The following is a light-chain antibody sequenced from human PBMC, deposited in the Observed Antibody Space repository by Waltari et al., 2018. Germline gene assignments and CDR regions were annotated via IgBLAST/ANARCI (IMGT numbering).Light chain of an antibody. J-gene: IGKJ1*01. CDR1: QSVLYSSKKKNY. CDR3: QQYYSTPPWT. V-gene: IGKV4-1*01. CDR2: WAS. Sequence: DIVMTQSPDSLAVSLGERATINCKSSQSVLYSSKKKNYLAWYQQKPGQPPKLLIYWASTRESGVPDRFSGSGSGTDFTLTISSLQAEDVAVYYCQQYYSTPPWTFGQGTKVEIK.